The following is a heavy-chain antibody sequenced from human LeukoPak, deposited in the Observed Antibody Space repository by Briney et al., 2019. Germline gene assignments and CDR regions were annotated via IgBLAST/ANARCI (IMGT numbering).Heavy chain of an antibody. J-gene: IGHJ4*02. CDR3: ATADTYYYDSRGYYYLSH. V-gene: IGHV1-24*01. CDR1: GYTLTELS. D-gene: IGHD3-22*01. CDR2: FDPEDGET. Sequence: ASVKVSCKVSGYTLTELSMHWVRQAPGKGLEWMGGFDPEDGETIYAQKFQGRVTMTEDTSTDTAYMELSSLRSEDTAVYYCATADTYYYDSRGYYYLSHWGQGTLVTVFS.